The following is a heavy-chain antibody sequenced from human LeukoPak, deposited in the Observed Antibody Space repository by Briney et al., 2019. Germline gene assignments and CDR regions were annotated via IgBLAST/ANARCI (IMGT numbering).Heavy chain of an antibody. J-gene: IGHJ4*02. CDR2: IYHSGST. V-gene: IGHV4-38-2*02. CDR1: GYSISSGYY. CDR3: ARARRQMVDY. D-gene: IGHD5-24*01. Sequence: SETLSLTCTVSGYSISSGYYWGWIRQPPGKGLEWIGSIYHSGSTYYNPSLKSRVTISVDTSKNQFSLKLSSVTAADTAVYYCARARRQMVDYWGQGTLVTVSS.